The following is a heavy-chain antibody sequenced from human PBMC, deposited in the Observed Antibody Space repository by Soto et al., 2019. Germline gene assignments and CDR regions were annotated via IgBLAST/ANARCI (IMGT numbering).Heavy chain of an antibody. CDR2: INHSGST. CDR3: ARVWIEAAGTPWGYFDY. J-gene: IGHJ4*02. D-gene: IGHD6-13*01. Sequence: QVQLQQWGAGLLKPSETLSLTCAVYGGSFSGYYWSWIRQPPGKGLEWIGEINHSGSTNYNPSLKSRVTISVDTFKNQITLKLSSVTAADTGVYYCARVWIEAAGTPWGYFDYWGQGTMVTVSS. V-gene: IGHV4-34*01. CDR1: GGSFSGYY.